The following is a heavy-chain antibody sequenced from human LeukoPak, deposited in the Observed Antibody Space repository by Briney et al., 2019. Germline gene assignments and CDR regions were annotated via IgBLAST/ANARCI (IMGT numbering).Heavy chain of an antibody. CDR2: IYYSGST. D-gene: IGHD3-10*01. V-gene: IGHV4-39*01. CDR1: GGSISSSSYY. CDR3: ASGEDYYYYYMDV. Sequence: SETLSLTCTVSGGSISSSSYYWGWIRQPPGKGLEWIGSIYYSGSTYYNPSLKSRVTISVDTSKNQFPLKLSSVTAADTAVYYCASGEDYYYYYMDVWGKGTTVTVSS. J-gene: IGHJ6*03.